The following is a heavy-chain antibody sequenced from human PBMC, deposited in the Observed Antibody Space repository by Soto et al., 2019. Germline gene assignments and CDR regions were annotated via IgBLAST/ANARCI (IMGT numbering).Heavy chain of an antibody. V-gene: IGHV4-4*02. D-gene: IGHD6-19*01. CDR3: AIETVAGRDY. J-gene: IGHJ4*02. Sequence: SETLSLTCGVSGASISSSNWWSWVRQPPGKGLEWIGEIYASGSTNYNPSLKSRVTISVDKSKNQLSLNLNSVTAADTALYYCAIETVAGRDYWGQGTLVTVS. CDR1: GASISSSNW. CDR2: IYASGST.